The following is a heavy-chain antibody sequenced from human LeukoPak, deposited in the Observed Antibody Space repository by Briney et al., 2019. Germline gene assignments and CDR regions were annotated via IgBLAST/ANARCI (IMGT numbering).Heavy chain of an antibody. CDR2: IYTSGST. V-gene: IGHV4-4*07. CDR3: ARDFRITIFGVVTGAFDY. CDR1: GGSISSYY. D-gene: IGHD3-3*01. Sequence: SETLSLTCTVSGGSISSYYWSWIRQPAGKGLEWIGRIYTSGSTNYNPSLKSRVTISVDTSKNQFSLKLSSVTAADTAVYYCARDFRITIFGVVTGAFDYWGQGTLVTVSS. J-gene: IGHJ4*02.